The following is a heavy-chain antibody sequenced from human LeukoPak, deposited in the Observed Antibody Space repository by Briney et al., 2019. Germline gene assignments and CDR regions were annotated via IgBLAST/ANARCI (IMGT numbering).Heavy chain of an antibody. CDR1: GGSISSSNW. Sequence: PSGTLSLTCAVSGGSISSSNWWSWVRQPPGKGLEWIGEINHSGSTNYNPSLKSRVTISVDTSKNQFSLKLSSVTAADTAVYYCARGRYNRLYYYYYYMDVWGKGTTVTVSS. CDR3: ARGRYNRLYYYYYYMDV. D-gene: IGHD1-14*01. CDR2: INHSGST. V-gene: IGHV4-4*02. J-gene: IGHJ6*03.